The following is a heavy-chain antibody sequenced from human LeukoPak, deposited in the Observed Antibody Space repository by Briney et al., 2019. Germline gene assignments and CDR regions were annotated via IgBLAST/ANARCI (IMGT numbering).Heavy chain of an antibody. CDR1: AGSFSGYY. Sequence: SETLSLTCVVYAGSFSGYYWSWIRHPPGKGLGWIGEIDQSGPTNSNPALKSRVSISVDTSKKQFALTLTSMPAADTAVYYCARVPHYYFGYGYFDSWGQGTLVTVSS. D-gene: IGHD3-10*01. V-gene: IGHV4-34*01. CDR2: IDQSGPT. CDR3: ARVPHYYFGYGYFDS. J-gene: IGHJ4*02.